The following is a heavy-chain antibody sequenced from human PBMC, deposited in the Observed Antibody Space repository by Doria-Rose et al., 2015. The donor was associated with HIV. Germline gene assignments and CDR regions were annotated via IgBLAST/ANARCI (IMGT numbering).Heavy chain of an antibody. J-gene: IGHJ4*02. D-gene: IGHD3-3*01. CDR2: INHTGST. V-gene: IGHV4-34*01. CDR3: ARGGDKDFWSGYYTDY. Sequence: WGAGLLKPSETLSLTCAVYGGSFSAYYWSWIRQSPGKGLEWIGEINHTGSTNYNPSVKGRVTISVDASKDQFSLKLTSVTAADTAVYYCARGGDKDFWSGYYTDYWGQGTLVTVSS. CDR1: GGSFSAYY.